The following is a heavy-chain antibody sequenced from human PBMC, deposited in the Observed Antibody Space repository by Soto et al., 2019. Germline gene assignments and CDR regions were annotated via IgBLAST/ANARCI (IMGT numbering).Heavy chain of an antibody. CDR3: ARTFDFWDSYSPHDY. V-gene: IGHV3-23*01. CDR1: GFRFSDYA. Sequence: QLGGSLRLSCGGSGFRFSDYAMGWVRQAPGKGLEWVSFMSDGGRSTYYSDSAKRRFTVSRDNSKNTVYLQLHGLRVEDTAVYFCARTFDFWDSYSPHDYWGQGTLVTVSS. D-gene: IGHD3-16*01. J-gene: IGHJ4*02. CDR2: MSDGGRST.